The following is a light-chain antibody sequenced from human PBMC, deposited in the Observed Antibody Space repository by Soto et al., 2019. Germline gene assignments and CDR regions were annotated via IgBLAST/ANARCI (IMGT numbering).Light chain of an antibody. CDR2: EVN. CDR1: SSDVGGYNY. V-gene: IGLV2-8*01. Sequence: QSALTQPPSASGSPGQSVAISCTGTSSDVGGYNYVSWYQQHPGKAPKLMIYEVNKRPSGVPDRFFGSKSGNTASLTVSGLQAEDEADYFCSSYPGSINVFGTGTKVTVL. J-gene: IGLJ1*01. CDR3: SSYPGSINV.